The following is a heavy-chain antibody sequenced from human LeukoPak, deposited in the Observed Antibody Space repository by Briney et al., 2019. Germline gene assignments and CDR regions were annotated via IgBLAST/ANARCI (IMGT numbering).Heavy chain of an antibody. D-gene: IGHD1-26*01. CDR2: ISYDGSNK. CDR3: AKKGATTGDFDY. CDR1: GFTFSSYA. Sequence: GGSLRLSCAASGFTFSSYAMHWVRQAPGKGLEWVAVISYDGSNKYYADSVKGRFTISRDNSKNTLYLQMNSLRAEDTAVYYCAKKGATTGDFDYWGQGTLVTVSS. V-gene: IGHV3-30*04. J-gene: IGHJ4*02.